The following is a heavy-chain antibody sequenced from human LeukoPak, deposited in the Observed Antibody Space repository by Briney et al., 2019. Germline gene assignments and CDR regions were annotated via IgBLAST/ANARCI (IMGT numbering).Heavy chain of an antibody. CDR2: INWNGGNT. J-gene: IGHJ4*02. V-gene: IGHV3-20*04. D-gene: IGHD3-3*01. Sequence: GGSLRLSCVASGFTLDDYGMSWVRQAPGKGLEWVSGINWNGGNTDYADSVKGRFTISRDNAKNSLYLQMNSLRAEDTGVYYCAKDHYWSIDYWGRGTLVTVSS. CDR3: AKDHYWSIDY. CDR1: GFTLDDYG.